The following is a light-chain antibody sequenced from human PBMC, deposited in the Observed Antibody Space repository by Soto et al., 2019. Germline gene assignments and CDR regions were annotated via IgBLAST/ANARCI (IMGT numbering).Light chain of an antibody. V-gene: IGKV1-5*03. Sequence: DIQMTQSPSTLSASVGDRVIITCRASQSIGDSLAWFHQKPGRAPKVLIYKASSLESGVPSRFSGSGSGTELTLTISSLQPDDFASYYCQQYSTYPFTFGPGTKVDVK. CDR1: QSIGDS. J-gene: IGKJ3*01. CDR3: QQYSTYPFT. CDR2: KAS.